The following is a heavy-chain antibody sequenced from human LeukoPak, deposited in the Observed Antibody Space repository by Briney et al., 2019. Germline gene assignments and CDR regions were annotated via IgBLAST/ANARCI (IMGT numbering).Heavy chain of an antibody. V-gene: IGHV1-46*01. CDR1: GYTFTSYY. J-gene: IGHJ4*02. CDR3: ASSKGTTEFDY. Sequence: GASVKVSCKASGYTFTSYYMHWVRRAPGQGLEWMGIINPSGGSTSYAQKFQGRVTMTRDTSTSTVYMELSSLRSEDTAVYYCASSKGTTEFDYWGQGTLVTVSS. D-gene: IGHD1-1*01. CDR2: INPSGGST.